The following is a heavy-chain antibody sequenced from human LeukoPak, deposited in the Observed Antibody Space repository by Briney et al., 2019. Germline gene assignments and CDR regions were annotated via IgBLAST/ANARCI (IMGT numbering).Heavy chain of an antibody. D-gene: IGHD3-10*01. V-gene: IGHV1-3*03. Sequence: ASVKVSCKASGYTFTSYAMHWVRQAPGQRLEWMGWINAGNGNTKYSQEFQGRVTITRDTSASTAYMELSSLRSEDMAVYYCARDGRVTMVRGVPYYFDYWGQGTLVTVSS. J-gene: IGHJ4*02. CDR3: ARDGRVTMVRGVPYYFDY. CDR2: INAGNGNT. CDR1: GYTFTSYA.